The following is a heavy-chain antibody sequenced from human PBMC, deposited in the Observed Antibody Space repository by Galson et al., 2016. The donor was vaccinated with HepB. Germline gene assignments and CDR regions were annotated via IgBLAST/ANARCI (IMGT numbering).Heavy chain of an antibody. Sequence: SVKVSCKASGYNFTNYGISWVRQAPGQGLEWMGWISAYNGDTSYAQKLQGRVTMTTDTPTSIAYMELRSLRSVYTAVYYCASGYYASGSSDFDSWGRGTLVTVSS. V-gene: IGHV1-18*01. CDR2: ISAYNGDT. CDR1: GYNFTNYG. D-gene: IGHD3-10*01. J-gene: IGHJ4*02. CDR3: ASGYYASGSSDFDS.